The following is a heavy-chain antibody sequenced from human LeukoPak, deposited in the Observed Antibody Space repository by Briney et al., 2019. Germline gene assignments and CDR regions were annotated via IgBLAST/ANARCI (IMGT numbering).Heavy chain of an antibody. CDR3: ARGGWYSDY. J-gene: IGHJ4*02. CDR1: GGSISSYY. V-gene: IGHV4-59*01. D-gene: IGHD6-19*01. CDR2: IYNSGSA. Sequence: SETLSLTCTVSGGSISSYYWSWIRQPPGKGLEWIGYIYNSGSAKYNPSLKSRVTMSMDTSKNEFSLKLSSVTAADTAVYYCARGGWYSDYWGQGTLVTVSS.